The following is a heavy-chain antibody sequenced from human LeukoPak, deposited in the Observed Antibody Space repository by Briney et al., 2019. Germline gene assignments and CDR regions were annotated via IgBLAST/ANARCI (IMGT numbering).Heavy chain of an antibody. CDR2: IYSGGST. D-gene: IGHD6-13*01. CDR1: GFTVSSNY. V-gene: IGHV3-53*01. CDR3: AKALLGIAATATFDY. Sequence: GGSLRLSCAASGFTVSSNYMSWVRQAPGKGLEWVSVIYSGGSTYYADSVKGRFTISRDNSKNTLYLQMNSLRAEDTAVYYCAKALLGIAATATFDYWGQGTLVTVSS. J-gene: IGHJ4*02.